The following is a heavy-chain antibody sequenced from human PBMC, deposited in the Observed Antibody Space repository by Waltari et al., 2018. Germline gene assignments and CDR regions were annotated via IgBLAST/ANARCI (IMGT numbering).Heavy chain of an antibody. CDR3: ARGGAAAGNFNY. J-gene: IGHJ4*02. Sequence: QVQLQESGPGLAKPSQTLSPTCTVSGGPVSSGGYYWSWIRQHPGKGLEWIGYIYYNGSTYYNPSLKSRVTILEGTSKNQFSLKLTSVTAADTAVYYCARGGAAAGNFNYWGQGTLVTVSS. V-gene: IGHV4-31*03. CDR2: IYYNGST. D-gene: IGHD6-13*01. CDR1: GGPVSSGGYY.